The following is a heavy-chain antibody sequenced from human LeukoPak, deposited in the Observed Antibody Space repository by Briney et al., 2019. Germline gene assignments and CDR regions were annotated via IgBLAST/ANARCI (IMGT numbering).Heavy chain of an antibody. CDR2: ITGSGGNR. D-gene: IGHD4-17*01. V-gene: IGHV3-23*01. Sequence: PGGSLRLSCAGSGFTFSNYAMIWVRQAPGKGLEWVSAITGSGGNRFYAGSVKGRFTIPRDNSKNTLYLQMSSLRGDDTAVYYCAKDPNGDYIGAFDFQRWGQGTQVTVSS. CDR3: AKDPNGDYIGAFDFQR. CDR1: GFTFSNYA. J-gene: IGHJ1*01.